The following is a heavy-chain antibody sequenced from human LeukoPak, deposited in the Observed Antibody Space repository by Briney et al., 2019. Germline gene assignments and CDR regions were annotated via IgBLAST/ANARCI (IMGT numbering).Heavy chain of an antibody. CDR1: GGSISSYY. V-gene: IGHV4-59*12. D-gene: IGHD2-8*01. Sequence: SETLSLTCTVSGGSISSYYWSWIRQPPGKGLEWIGYIYYSGSTNYNPSLKSRVTISVDTSKNQFSLKLSSVTAADTAVYYCARGSPNCTNGVCYFDYWGQGTLVTVSS. J-gene: IGHJ4*02. CDR3: ARGSPNCTNGVCYFDY. CDR2: IYYSGST.